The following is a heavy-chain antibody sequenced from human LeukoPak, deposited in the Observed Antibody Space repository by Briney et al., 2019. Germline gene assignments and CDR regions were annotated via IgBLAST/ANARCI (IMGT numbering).Heavy chain of an antibody. V-gene: IGHV3-30*03. CDR1: GFTFSSYS. CDR3: ALIFSPDDYYGMDV. CDR2: ISYDGSNK. J-gene: IGHJ6*02. Sequence: GGSLRLSCAASGFTFSSYSMNWVRQAPGKGLEWVAVISYDGSNKYYADSVKGRFTISRDNSKNTLYLQMNSLRAEDTAVYYCALIFSPDDYYGMDVWGQGTTVTVSS.